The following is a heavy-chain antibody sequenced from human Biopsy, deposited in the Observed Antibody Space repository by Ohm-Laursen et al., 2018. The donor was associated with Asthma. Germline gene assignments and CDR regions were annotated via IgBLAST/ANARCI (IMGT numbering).Heavy chain of an antibody. J-gene: IGHJ5*02. CDR2: IYYSGST. CDR3: ARTTYGHDGFDP. Sequence: PSDTLSLTCTVSGGSINIGDYYWSWIRQHPVKGLGWIGHIYYSGSTYYNPSLKSRVSISLDTSKNQFSLSLTSVTAADTAVYYCARTTYGHDGFDPWGQGTLVTVSS. D-gene: IGHD4-17*01. V-gene: IGHV4-31*03. CDR1: GGSINIGDYY.